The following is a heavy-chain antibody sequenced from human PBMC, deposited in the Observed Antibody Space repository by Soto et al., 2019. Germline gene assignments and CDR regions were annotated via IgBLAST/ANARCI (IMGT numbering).Heavy chain of an antibody. V-gene: IGHV1-8*01. J-gene: IGHJ5*02. CDR2: MNPNSGDT. CDR3: ARDYGGNSGWFDP. D-gene: IGHD4-17*01. Sequence: QVQLVQSGAEMKKPGASVKVSCKASGYAFTSYDINWVRQATGQGLEWMGWMNPNSGDTCYAQNFQGRVTLTRDTSISKAYMELSNLRSDDAAVYYCARDYGGNSGWFDPWGQGTLVTVSS. CDR1: GYAFTSYD.